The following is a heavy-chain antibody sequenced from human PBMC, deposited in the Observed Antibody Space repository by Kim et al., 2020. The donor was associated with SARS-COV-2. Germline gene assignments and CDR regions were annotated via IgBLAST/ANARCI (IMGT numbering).Heavy chain of an antibody. V-gene: IGHV5-51*01. J-gene: IGHJ3*02. Sequence: FQGKVTISADKSISTAYLQWSSLKASDTAMYYCARQRYCSGGSCGDAFDIWGQGTMVTVSS. CDR3: ARQRYCSGGSCGDAFDI. D-gene: IGHD2-15*01.